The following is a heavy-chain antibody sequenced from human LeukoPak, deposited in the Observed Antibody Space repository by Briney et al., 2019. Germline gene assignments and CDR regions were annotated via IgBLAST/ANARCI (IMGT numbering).Heavy chain of an antibody. J-gene: IGHJ4*02. CDR1: GFTFSSYG. D-gene: IGHD3-10*01. CDR2: IRYDGSNK. V-gene: IGHV3-30*02. CDR3: ARDRYYGSGSYYGLDY. Sequence: GGSLRLSCAASGFTFSSYGMHWVRQAPGKGLEWVAFIRYDGSNKYYADSVKGRFTISRDNSKNTLYLQMNSLRAEDTAVYYCARDRYYGSGSYYGLDYWGQGTLVTVSS.